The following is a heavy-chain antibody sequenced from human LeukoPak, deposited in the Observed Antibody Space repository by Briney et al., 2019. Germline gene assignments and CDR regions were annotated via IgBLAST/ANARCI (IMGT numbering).Heavy chain of an antibody. J-gene: IGHJ4*02. D-gene: IGHD5-24*01. CDR1: GFTVSGDF. V-gene: IGHV3-53*01. CDR2: IYSDGST. CDR3: ARERDGYNYLDY. Sequence: GVSLRLSCAASGFTVSGDFMSWVRQAPGKGLEWVSVIYSDGSTYYADSVKGRFTISRDDSKNTLYLQMYGLRAEDTAVYYCARERDGYNYLDYWGQGTLVTVSS.